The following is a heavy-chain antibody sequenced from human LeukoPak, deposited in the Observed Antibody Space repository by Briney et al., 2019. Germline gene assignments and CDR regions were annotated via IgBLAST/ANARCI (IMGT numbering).Heavy chain of an antibody. CDR2: TSSSSSYI. CDR1: GFTFSSYS. Sequence: KSGGSLRLSCAASGFTFSSYSTNWVRQAPGKGLEWVSSTSSSSSYIYYADSVKGRFTISRDNAKNSLYLQMNSLRAEDTAVYYCARATFPHDYGDYWGQGTLVTVSS. CDR3: ARATFPHDYGDY. V-gene: IGHV3-21*01. J-gene: IGHJ4*02.